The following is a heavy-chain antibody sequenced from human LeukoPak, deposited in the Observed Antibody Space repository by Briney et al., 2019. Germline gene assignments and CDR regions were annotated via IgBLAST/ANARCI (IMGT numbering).Heavy chain of an antibody. D-gene: IGHD6-13*01. J-gene: IGHJ4*02. Sequence: SETLSLTCTVSGYSISSGSYYWSWIRQPAGKGLEWIGRIYTSGSTNYNPSLKSRVTISVDTSKNQFSLKLSSVTAADTAVYYCATGVHGIAAAGDYYFDYWGQGTLVTVSS. CDR1: GYSISSGSYY. CDR3: ATGVHGIAAAGDYYFDY. CDR2: IYTSGST. V-gene: IGHV4-61*02.